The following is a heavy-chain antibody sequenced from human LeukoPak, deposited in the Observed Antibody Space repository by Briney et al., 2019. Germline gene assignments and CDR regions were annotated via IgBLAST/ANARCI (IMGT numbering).Heavy chain of an antibody. J-gene: IGHJ4*02. Sequence: SETLSLTCTVSGYSISSGYYWGWIRQPPGKGLEWIGSIHHSGSTYYNPSLKSRVTISVDTSKNQFSLKLSSVTAADTAVYYCARGGITMVRGVIQPHYFDYWGQGTLVTDSS. CDR1: GYSISSGYY. D-gene: IGHD3-10*01. CDR2: IHHSGST. CDR3: ARGGITMVRGVIQPHYFDY. V-gene: IGHV4-38-2*02.